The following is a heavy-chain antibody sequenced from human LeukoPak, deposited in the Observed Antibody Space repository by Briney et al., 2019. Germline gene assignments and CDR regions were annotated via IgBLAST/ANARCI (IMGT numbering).Heavy chain of an antibody. V-gene: IGHV3-9*01. CDR1: GFPYDVYA. J-gene: IGHJ3*02. CDR3: AKALRSTGGGGSFPTTRICVAFDI. CDR2: IRWISGSI. Sequence: PGRSVSLSCAVSGFPYDVYAIQWVRHASGRGWEWVGGIRWISGSIGYAAAAKGRFTLSRDNAKIFLYLQMNSLRAGDTALYYSAKALRSTGGGGSFPTTRICVAFDIWGQGTMVTVSS. D-gene: IGHD2-15*01.